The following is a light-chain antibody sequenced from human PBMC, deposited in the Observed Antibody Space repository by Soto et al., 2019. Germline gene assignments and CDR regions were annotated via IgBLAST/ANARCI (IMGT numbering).Light chain of an antibody. CDR2: DAS. CDR3: QQYNSDVWT. V-gene: IGKV1-5*01. Sequence: DIQMTQSPSTLSASVGDRVTITCRASQSISSWLAWYQQKPGKAPKLLIYDASSLGSKVPSRCGGGGSGREFTLTTGSLQPNDFATYDCQQYNSDVWTFGQGAKVEIK. CDR1: QSISSW. J-gene: IGKJ1*01.